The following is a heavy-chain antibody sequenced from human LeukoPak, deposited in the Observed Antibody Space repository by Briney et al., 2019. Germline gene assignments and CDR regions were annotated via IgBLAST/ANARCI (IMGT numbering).Heavy chain of an antibody. V-gene: IGHV3-23*01. Sequence: GGPLRLSCEASGFTFGNFSMTWVRQAPGKGLQWVSGITGSTTWTYYAASVKGRFTVSRDNSQNTLHLQMNSLRADDTAVYYCARELVSSGTGYFDLWGRGTLVTVSS. CDR1: GFTFGNFS. CDR2: ITGSTTWT. CDR3: ARELVSSGTGYFDL. D-gene: IGHD3-10*02. J-gene: IGHJ2*01.